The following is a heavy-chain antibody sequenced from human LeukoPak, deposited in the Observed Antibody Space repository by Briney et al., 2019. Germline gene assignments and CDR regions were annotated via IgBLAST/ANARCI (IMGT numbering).Heavy chain of an antibody. D-gene: IGHD1-26*01. CDR1: GFTFSSYG. V-gene: IGHV3-30*02. CDR2: IRYDGSNK. Sequence: GGSLRLSCAASGFTFSSYGMHWVRQAPGKGLEWVAFIRYDGSNKFYADSVKGRFTISRDNPRNTLYLQMNSLRAEDTAMYHCAKEWELTYWGLGTLVTVSS. CDR3: AKEWELTY. J-gene: IGHJ4*02.